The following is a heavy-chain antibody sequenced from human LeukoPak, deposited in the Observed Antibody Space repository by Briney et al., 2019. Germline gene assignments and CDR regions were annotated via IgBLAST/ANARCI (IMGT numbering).Heavy chain of an antibody. CDR2: ISGSGGST. CDR1: GFTLSSYA. V-gene: IGHV3-23*01. CDR3: AKDDRYFDWLSI. D-gene: IGHD3-9*01. J-gene: IGHJ3*02. Sequence: GGSLRLSCAASGFTLSSYAMSWVRQAPGKGLEWVSAISGSGGSTYYADSVKGRFTISRDNSKNTLYLQMNSLRAEDTAVYYCAKDDRYFDWLSIWGQGTMVTVSS.